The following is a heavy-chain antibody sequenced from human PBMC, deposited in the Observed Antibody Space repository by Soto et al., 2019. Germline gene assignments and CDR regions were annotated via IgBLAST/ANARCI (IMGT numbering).Heavy chain of an antibody. CDR1: GFTFRTHA. V-gene: IGHV3-30*18. J-gene: IGHJ6*02. Sequence: QLQLVESGGGVVQPGRSLRLSCADSGFTFRTHAMHWVRQAPGKGLEWVALISYDGNDKYYADSVKGRFAISRDNSKNTLYLQMNSLRAEDSAVYYCAKASVCGYNYGMDVWGQGTTVTVSS. D-gene: IGHD6-13*01. CDR3: AKASVCGYNYGMDV. CDR2: ISYDGNDK.